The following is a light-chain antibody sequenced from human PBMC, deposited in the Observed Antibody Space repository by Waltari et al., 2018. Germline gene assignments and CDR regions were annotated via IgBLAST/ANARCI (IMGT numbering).Light chain of an antibody. J-gene: IGLJ3*02. V-gene: IGLV2-14*01. Sequence: QSALTQPASVSGSPAQSITISCTGTSSDIGGYNYVSWYQQHPGKAPKLMIYDVNKRPSGVSSRFSGSKSGNTASLTISWLQAEDEADYYCSSYASSITPNWVFGAGTKLTIL. CDR3: SSYASSITPNWV. CDR2: DVN. CDR1: SSDIGGYNY.